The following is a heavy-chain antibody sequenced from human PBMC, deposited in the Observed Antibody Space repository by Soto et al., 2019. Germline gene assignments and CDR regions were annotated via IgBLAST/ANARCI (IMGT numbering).Heavy chain of an antibody. J-gene: IGHJ4*02. CDR1: GGSVSSGSYS. CDR2: IYYSGST. CDR3: ARVAAPAEDYYDSSGYYYFDY. D-gene: IGHD3-22*01. V-gene: IGHV4-30-4*01. Sequence: SETLSLTCTVSGGSVSSGSYSYSWTRQHPGKGLVCFGYIYYSGSTYYNPSLKGRVTISVDTSKNQFSLKLSSVTAADTAVYYCARVAAPAEDYYDSSGYYYFDYWGQGTLVTVSS.